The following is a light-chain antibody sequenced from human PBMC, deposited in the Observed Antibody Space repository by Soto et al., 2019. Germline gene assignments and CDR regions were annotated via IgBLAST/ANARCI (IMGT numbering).Light chain of an antibody. CDR1: QSVSSN. J-gene: IGKJ1*01. Sequence: EIVMTQSPATLSVSPGERATLSCRASQSVSSNLAWYQKKPGQAPRLLIYGASTRATGIPARFSGSGSGTEFTLTISSLQSEDFAVYYCQQYNNGPRTFGQGTKVEIK. CDR3: QQYNNGPRT. V-gene: IGKV3-15*01. CDR2: GAS.